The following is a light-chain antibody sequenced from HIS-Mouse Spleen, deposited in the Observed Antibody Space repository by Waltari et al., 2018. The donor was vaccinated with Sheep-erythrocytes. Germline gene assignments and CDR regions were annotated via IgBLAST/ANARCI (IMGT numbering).Light chain of an antibody. CDR1: QGISSW. J-gene: IGKJ5*01. CDR2: AAS. CDR3: QQANSVPIA. Sequence: DSQMTQPPSSGSVCGGDSGHITCRASQGISSWLAWYQEKPGKAPKLLIYAASSLQSGVPSRFSGSGSGTDFTLTISSLQPEDFATYYCQQANSVPIAFGQGTRLEIK. V-gene: IGKV1-12*01.